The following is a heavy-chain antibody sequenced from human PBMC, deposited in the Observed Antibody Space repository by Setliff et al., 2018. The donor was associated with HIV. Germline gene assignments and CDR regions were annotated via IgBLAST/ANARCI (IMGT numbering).Heavy chain of an antibody. Sequence: GGSLRLSCVASGFTFSSYCMEWFRQAPGKGLEWVSSISYGSTYIYQSDSVRGRFTISRDDAKESLYLQMNSLGAEDTAVYYCAKEIGSVAGTGFDYWGQGTLVTVSS. D-gene: IGHD6-19*01. CDR3: AKEIGSVAGTGFDY. V-gene: IGHV3-21*04. J-gene: IGHJ4*02. CDR2: ISYGSTYI. CDR1: GFTFSSYC.